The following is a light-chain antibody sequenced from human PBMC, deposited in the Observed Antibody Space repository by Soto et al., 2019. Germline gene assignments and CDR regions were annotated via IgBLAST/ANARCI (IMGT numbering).Light chain of an antibody. Sequence: QSVLTQPASVSGSPGQSITISCTGTSSDVGGYNFVSWYQQHPGKAPKLMIYDVSNRPSGVSNRFSGSKSGNTASLTISGLHTEDEADYYCSSYTSSNTRVVFGGGTKVTVL. CDR1: SSDVGGYNF. CDR2: DVS. CDR3: SSYTSSNTRVV. V-gene: IGLV2-14*03. J-gene: IGLJ2*01.